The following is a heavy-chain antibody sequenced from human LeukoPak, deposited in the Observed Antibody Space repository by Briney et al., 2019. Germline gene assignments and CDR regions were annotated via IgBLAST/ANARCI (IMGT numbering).Heavy chain of an antibody. D-gene: IGHD3-10*01. V-gene: IGHV3-7*01. J-gene: IGHJ6*03. CDR1: GFTFSSYE. Sequence: GGSLRLSCAASGFTFSSYEMNWVRQAPGKGLEWVANIKQDGSEKYYVDSVKGRFTISRDNAKNSLYLQMNSLRAEDTAVYYCAREPTYYYGPYYYYYMDVWGKGTTVTVSS. CDR2: IKQDGSEK. CDR3: AREPTYYYGPYYYYYMDV.